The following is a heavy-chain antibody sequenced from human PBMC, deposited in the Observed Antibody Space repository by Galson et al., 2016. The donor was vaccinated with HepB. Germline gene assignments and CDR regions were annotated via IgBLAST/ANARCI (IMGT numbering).Heavy chain of an antibody. CDR2: ISGYNDNT. CDR1: GYTFTHYS. J-gene: IGHJ3*01. D-gene: IGHD3/OR15-3a*01. Sequence: SVKVSCKASGYTFTHYSITWVRQAPGQGLEWMGWISGYNDNTNYAEKFQGRVTLTTDTSTSTAYMELRSLRSDDTAIYYCARVRSLRFSDWLSDAFDFWGQGTMVTVSS. CDR3: ARVRSLRFSDWLSDAFDF. V-gene: IGHV1-18*01.